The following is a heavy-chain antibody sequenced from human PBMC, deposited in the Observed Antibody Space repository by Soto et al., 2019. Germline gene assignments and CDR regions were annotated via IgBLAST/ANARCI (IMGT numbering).Heavy chain of an antibody. CDR3: ARPAVIAGDYYYYGMDV. J-gene: IGHJ6*02. Sequence: GESLKISCKGSGYSFTSYWIGWVRQMPGKGLEWMGIIYPGDSDTRYSPSFQGQVTISADKSISTAYLQWSSLKASDTAMYYCARPAVIAGDYYYYGMDVRGQGTTVTVSS. D-gene: IGHD6-13*01. V-gene: IGHV5-51*01. CDR2: IYPGDSDT. CDR1: GYSFTSYW.